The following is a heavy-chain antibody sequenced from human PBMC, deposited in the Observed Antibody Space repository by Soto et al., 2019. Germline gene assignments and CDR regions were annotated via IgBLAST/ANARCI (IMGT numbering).Heavy chain of an antibody. D-gene: IGHD3-10*01. Sequence: SETLSLTCTVSGGSISSSSYYWGWIRQPPGKGLEWIGSIYYSGSTYYNPSLKSRVTISVDTSKNQFSLKLSSVTAADTAVYYCARQGDRGVIIDAFDIWGQGTMVTVSS. CDR2: IYYSGST. CDR3: ARQGDRGVIIDAFDI. J-gene: IGHJ3*02. CDR1: GGSISSSSYY. V-gene: IGHV4-39*01.